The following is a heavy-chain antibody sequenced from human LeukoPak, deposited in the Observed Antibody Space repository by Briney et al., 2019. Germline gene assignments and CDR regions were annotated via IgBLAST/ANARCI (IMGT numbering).Heavy chain of an antibody. V-gene: IGHV4-61*02. Sequence: SETLSLTCTVSGGSISSGSYYWSWIRQPAGKGLEWIGRIYTSGSTNYNPSLKSRVTMSVDTSKNQFSLKLSSVTAADTAVYYCAKVLAGLYRFGELRESVDYWGQGTLVTVSS. J-gene: IGHJ4*02. CDR3: AKVLAGLYRFGELRESVDY. CDR2: IYTSGST. D-gene: IGHD3-10*01. CDR1: GGSISSGSYY.